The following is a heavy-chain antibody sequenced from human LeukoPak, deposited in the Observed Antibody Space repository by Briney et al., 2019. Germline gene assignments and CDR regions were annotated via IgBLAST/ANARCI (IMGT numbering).Heavy chain of an antibody. CDR1: GGSISSYY. V-gene: IGHV4-59*01. CDR2: IYYSGST. D-gene: IGHD3-16*02. CDR3: ARGPNYVWGSYQYFDY. Sequence: SETLSLTCTVSGGSISSYYWSWIRQPPGKGLEWIGYIYYSGSTNYNPSLKSRVTISVDTSKNQFSLKLSSVTAADTAVYYCARGPNYVWGSYQYFDYWGQGTLVTVSS. J-gene: IGHJ4*02.